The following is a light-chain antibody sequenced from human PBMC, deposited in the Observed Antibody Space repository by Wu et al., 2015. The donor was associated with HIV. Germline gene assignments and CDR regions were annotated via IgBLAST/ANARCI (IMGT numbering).Light chain of an antibody. CDR1: RSVSSA. CDR3: QQHANWPLT. Sequence: TQSPAALSISPGERATLSCRASRSVSSAVAWYQQKPGQAPRLLIYDASNRATGIPARFTGGGSGTDYSLTISSLEPEDFAVYYCQQHANWPLTFGQGTRLEIK. CDR2: DAS. V-gene: IGKV3-11*01. J-gene: IGKJ5*01.